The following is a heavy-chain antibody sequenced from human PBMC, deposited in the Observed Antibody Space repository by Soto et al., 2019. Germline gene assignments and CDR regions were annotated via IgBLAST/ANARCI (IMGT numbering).Heavy chain of an antibody. V-gene: IGHV4-4*07. Sequence: SETLSLTCTVSGGAISTYYWTWIRQPAGKGLEWIGRINSSGGTKYNPSLQSRVTMSLDTSTNQFSLRLTSVTAADTAVYYCARGQRFSAWFDPWGQGPLATVPS. D-gene: IGHD3-3*01. CDR3: ARGQRFSAWFDP. J-gene: IGHJ5*02. CDR1: GGAISTYY. CDR2: INSSGGT.